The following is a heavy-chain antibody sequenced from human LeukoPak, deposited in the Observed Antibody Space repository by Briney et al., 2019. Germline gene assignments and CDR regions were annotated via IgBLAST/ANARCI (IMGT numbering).Heavy chain of an antibody. V-gene: IGHV3-30*18. CDR1: GFTFSSYG. CDR2: ISYDGSNK. Sequence: GGSLRLSCAASGFTFSSYGMHWVRQAPGKGLEWVAVISYDGSNKYYADSVKGRFTISRDNSKNTLYLQMNSLRAEDTAVYYCAKVYDYSNPGYWGQGTLVTVSS. J-gene: IGHJ4*02. CDR3: AKVYDYSNPGY. D-gene: IGHD4-4*01.